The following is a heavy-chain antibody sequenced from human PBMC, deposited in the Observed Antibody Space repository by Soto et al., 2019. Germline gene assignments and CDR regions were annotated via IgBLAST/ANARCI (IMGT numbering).Heavy chain of an antibody. Sequence: QLQLQESGSGLVKPSQTLSLTCAVSGGSISSGGYSWGWIRQPPGKGLEWIGYIYHSGSTYYNPSLKSRVTISVDRPKNQFSLKLSSVTAADTAVYYCARLITFKGFDHWGQGTLVTVSS. V-gene: IGHV4-30-2*01. D-gene: IGHD3-16*01. CDR2: IYHSGST. CDR1: GGSISSGGYS. J-gene: IGHJ5*02. CDR3: ARLITFKGFDH.